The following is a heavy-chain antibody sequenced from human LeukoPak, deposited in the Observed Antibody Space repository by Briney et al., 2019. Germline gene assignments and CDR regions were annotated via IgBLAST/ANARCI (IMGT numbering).Heavy chain of an antibody. CDR1: GFSIRDYY. J-gene: IGHJ3*01. V-gene: IGHV3-11*01. D-gene: IGHD3-9*01. CDR2: ILSSDSPI. CDR3: ARENSLYYDILIGHDAFPF. Sequence: GGSLRLSCAASGFSIRDYYMSWIRQTPGKGLEWVSSILSSDSPIYYADSVKGRFTISRDNAKNSVYLHMHSLRAEDTAVYYCARENSLYYDILIGHDAFPFWGQGTMVTVSS.